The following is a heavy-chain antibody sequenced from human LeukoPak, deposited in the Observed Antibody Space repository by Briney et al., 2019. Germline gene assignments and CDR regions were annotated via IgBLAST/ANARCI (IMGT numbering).Heavy chain of an antibody. CDR2: ISYDGNNK. V-gene: IGHV3-30-3*01. J-gene: IGHJ6*02. CDR1: GFTFSSYT. CDR3: AREEGYYYGMDV. Sequence: GGSLRLSCAASGFTFSSYTMYWVRQAPGKGLEWVAVISYDGNNKYYADSVKGRFTISRDNSKNTLYLQMYSLRAEDTAVYYCAREEGYYYGMDVWGQGTTVTVSS.